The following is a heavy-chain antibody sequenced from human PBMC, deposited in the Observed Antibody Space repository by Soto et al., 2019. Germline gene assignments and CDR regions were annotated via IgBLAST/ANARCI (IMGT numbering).Heavy chain of an antibody. CDR3: AKLGLIRGHFFYYVMDI. CDR1: QFSFSHYA. Sequence: EGQLSESGGGLVQPGGSLTLSCVGSQFSFSHYAMSWVRQAPGKGLEWLSTISGGGVSTNDAVSVKGRFSISRDNSRNTLYLQMTGLRVEYTAVYYCAKLGLIRGHFFYYVMDIWGQGTTVTFSS. CDR2: ISGGGVST. J-gene: IGHJ6*02. D-gene: IGHD1-26*01. V-gene: IGHV3-23*01.